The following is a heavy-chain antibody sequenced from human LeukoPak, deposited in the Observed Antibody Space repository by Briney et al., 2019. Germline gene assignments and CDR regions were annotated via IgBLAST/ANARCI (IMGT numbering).Heavy chain of an antibody. V-gene: IGHV3-30-3*01. CDR2: ISYDGSNK. Sequence: GGSLRLSCTVSGFTVSNSYMNWVRQAPGKGLEWVAVISYDGSNKYYADSVKGRFTISRDNSKNTLYLQMNSLRAEDTAVYYCARVLVVGHFDYWGQGTLVTVSS. CDR3: ARVLVVGHFDY. D-gene: IGHD2-2*01. J-gene: IGHJ4*02. CDR1: GFTVSNSY.